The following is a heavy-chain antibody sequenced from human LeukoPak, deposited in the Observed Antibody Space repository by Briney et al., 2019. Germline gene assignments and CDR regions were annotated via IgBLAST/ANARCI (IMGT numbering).Heavy chain of an antibody. V-gene: IGHV1-69*13. CDR2: IIPIFGTA. CDR3: ARGLRSSSWYPYYYGMDV. CDR1: GGTFSSYA. D-gene: IGHD6-13*01. Sequence: ASVKVSCKASGGTFSSYAISWVRQAPGQGLEWMGRIIPIFGTASNAQRFQGRVTITADESTTTAYMELSSLRSEDTAVYYCARGLRSSSWYPYYYGMDVWGQGTTVTVSS. J-gene: IGHJ6*02.